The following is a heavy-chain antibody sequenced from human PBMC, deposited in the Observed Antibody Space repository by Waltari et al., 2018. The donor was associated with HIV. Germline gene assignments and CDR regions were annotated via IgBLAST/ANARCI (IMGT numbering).Heavy chain of an antibody. CDR3: ARERGQQLSTGHYFDY. CDR1: GYTFTSYA. D-gene: IGHD6-13*01. CDR2: INAGNGNT. Sequence: QVQLVQSGAEVKKPGASVKVSCKASGYTFTSYAMHWVRQAPGQRLEWMGWINAGNGNTKYSQKFQGRVTITRDTAASTAYMELSSLRSEDTAVYYCARERGQQLSTGHYFDYWGQGTLVTVSS. V-gene: IGHV1-3*01. J-gene: IGHJ4*02.